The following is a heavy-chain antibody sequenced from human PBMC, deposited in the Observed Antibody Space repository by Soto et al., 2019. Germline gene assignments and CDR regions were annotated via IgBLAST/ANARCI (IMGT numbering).Heavy chain of an antibody. CDR3: ARLGIAAPGMRPFDY. CDR1: GGSISSTNYY. V-gene: IGHV4-39*01. J-gene: IGHJ4*02. CDR2: IYYTGTT. Sequence: QLQLQESGPGLVKPSETLSLTCTVSGGSISSTNYYWGWIRQPPGKGLEWIGSIYYTGTTYYNPSLKSRVTISVDTSKNQFSLKLSSVTAADTAVFYCARLGIAAPGMRPFDYWGQGTLVTVSS. D-gene: IGHD6-13*01.